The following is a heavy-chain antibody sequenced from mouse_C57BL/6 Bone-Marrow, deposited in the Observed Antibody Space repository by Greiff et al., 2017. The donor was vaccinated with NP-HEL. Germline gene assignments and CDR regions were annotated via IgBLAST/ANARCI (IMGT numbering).Heavy chain of an antibody. CDR2: ISSGGDYI. J-gene: IGHJ4*01. CDR3: TRNYGSRDYAMDY. CDR1: GFTFSSYA. V-gene: IGHV5-9-1*02. D-gene: IGHD1-1*01. Sequence: EVKLQESGEGLVKPGGSLKLSCAASGFTFSSYAMSWVRQTPEKRLEWVAYISSGGDYIYYADTVKGRFTISRDNARNTLYLQMSSLKSEDTAMYYCTRNYGSRDYAMDYWGQGTSVTVSS.